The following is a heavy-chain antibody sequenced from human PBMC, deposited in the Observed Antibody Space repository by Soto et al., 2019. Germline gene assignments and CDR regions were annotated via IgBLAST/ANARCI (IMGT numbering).Heavy chain of an antibody. Sequence: ASVKVSCKASGYTFTDSYVHWVRQAPGQRPEWMGWMNVNTGGTNSPQKFQDRVTMTRDTSSSTAFMQLRSLRSDDTAVYYCARRGYSYGYLPSAYYYGMDVWGQGTTVTVSS. CDR1: GYTFTDSY. J-gene: IGHJ6*02. D-gene: IGHD5-18*01. V-gene: IGHV1-2*02. CDR3: ARRGYSYGYLPSAYYYGMDV. CDR2: MNVNTGGT.